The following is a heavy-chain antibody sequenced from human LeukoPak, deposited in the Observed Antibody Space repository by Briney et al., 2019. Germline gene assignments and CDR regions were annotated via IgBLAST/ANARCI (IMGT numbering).Heavy chain of an antibody. V-gene: IGHV3-21*01. CDR3: TRDPLRYLRVGHYDY. J-gene: IGHJ4*02. D-gene: IGHD3-9*01. CDR2: IDYDSSHI. Sequence: GGSLGLSCAASGFTFSTSAMNWVRQVPGKGLEWVSSIDYDSSHIYYAASVRGRFTISRDNARDSVYLQMDSLRVGDTAVYYCTRDPLRYLRVGHYDYWGQGTLVAVSS. CDR1: GFTFSTSA.